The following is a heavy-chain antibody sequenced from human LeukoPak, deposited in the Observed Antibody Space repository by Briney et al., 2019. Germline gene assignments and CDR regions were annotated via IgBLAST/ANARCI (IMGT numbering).Heavy chain of an antibody. J-gene: IGHJ4*02. Sequence: AASVKVSCKASGGTFSSYAISWVRQAPGQGLEWMGRIIPIFGTANYAQKFQGRVTITTDESTSTAYMDLSRLRSENTAVYYCARGGPYDSSGDFDYWGQGTLVTVSS. V-gene: IGHV1-69*05. CDR2: IIPIFGTA. D-gene: IGHD3-22*01. CDR1: GGTFSSYA. CDR3: ARGGPYDSSGDFDY.